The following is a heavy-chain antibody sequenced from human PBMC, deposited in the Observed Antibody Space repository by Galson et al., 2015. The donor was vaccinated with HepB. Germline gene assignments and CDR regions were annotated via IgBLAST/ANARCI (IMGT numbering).Heavy chain of an antibody. CDR2: ISSSSTFM. Sequence: SLRLSCAASGFTFSDYYMSWVRQAPGKGLEWVSYISSSSTFMYYADSVKGRFTISRDNAKNSLYLQMNSLRVEDTAVYYCARRRAIFGGNFDYWGQGTLVTVSS. D-gene: IGHD3-3*01. CDR1: GFTFSDYY. V-gene: IGHV3-11*01. J-gene: IGHJ4*02. CDR3: ARRRAIFGGNFDY.